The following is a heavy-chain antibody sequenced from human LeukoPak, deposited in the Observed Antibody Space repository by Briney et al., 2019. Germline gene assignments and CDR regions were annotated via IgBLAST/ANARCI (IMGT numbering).Heavy chain of an antibody. CDR1: GYTFTGYY. CDR3: ARDLRLVGATSGFDY. J-gene: IGHJ4*02. CDR2: INPNSGGT. D-gene: IGHD1-26*01. Sequence: GASVKVSCKASGYTFTGYYMHWVRQAPGQGLEWMGRINPNSGGTNYAQKFQGRVTMTRDTSISTAYMELSRLRSDDTAVYYCARDLRLVGATSGFDYWGQGTLVTVSS. V-gene: IGHV1-2*06.